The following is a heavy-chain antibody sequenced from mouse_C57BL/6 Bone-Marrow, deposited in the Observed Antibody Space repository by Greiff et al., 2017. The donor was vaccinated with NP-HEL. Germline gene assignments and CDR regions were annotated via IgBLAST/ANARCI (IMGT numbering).Heavy chain of an antibody. D-gene: IGHD2-2*01. J-gene: IGHJ3*01. CDR3: ARDAWGGYAWFAY. CDR2: SRNKANDYTQ. Sequence: EVKLMESGGGLVQSGRSLRLSCATSGFTFSDFYMEWVRQAPGKGLEWIAASRNKANDYTQEYSASVKGRFIVSRDTTQSILYLQMNALRAEDTAIYYCARDAWGGYAWFAYWGQGTLVTVSA. V-gene: IGHV7-1*01. CDR1: GFTFSDFY.